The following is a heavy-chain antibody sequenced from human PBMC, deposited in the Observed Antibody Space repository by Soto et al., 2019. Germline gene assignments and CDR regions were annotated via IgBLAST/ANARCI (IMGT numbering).Heavy chain of an antibody. CDR3: ARELDYYASRGYGRSRYYHNCMDF. D-gene: IGHD3-22*01. J-gene: IGHJ6*02. CDR1: GYTFTSYY. Sequence: GASVKVSCKASGYTFTSYYMHWVRQAPGQGLEWMGWINPNSGGTNYAQKFQGWVTMTRDTSISTAYMELSRLRSDDTAVYYCARELDYYASRGYGRSRYYHNCMDFWGQGTMVTVSS. CDR2: INPNSGGT. V-gene: IGHV1-2*04.